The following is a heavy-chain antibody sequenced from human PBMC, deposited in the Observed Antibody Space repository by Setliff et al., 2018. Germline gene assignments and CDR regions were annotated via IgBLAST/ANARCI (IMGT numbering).Heavy chain of an antibody. V-gene: IGHV3-30-3*01. D-gene: IGHD3-10*01. Sequence: TGGSLRLSCAASGFTFTNYIIHWVRQAPGKGLEWVAVMSLDETNKYYADSVRGRFTISRDISKNTLYLQMNSLRPEDTAVYYCARGRELGVGGGDSFDIWGQGTMVTVSS. CDR2: MSLDETNK. J-gene: IGHJ3*02. CDR3: ARGRELGVGGGDSFDI. CDR1: GFTFTNYI.